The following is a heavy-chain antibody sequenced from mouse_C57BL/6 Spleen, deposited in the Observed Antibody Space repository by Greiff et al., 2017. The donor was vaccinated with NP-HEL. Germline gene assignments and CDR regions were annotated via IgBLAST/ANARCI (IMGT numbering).Heavy chain of an antibody. Sequence: EVQLVESGGGLVQPKGSLKLSCAASGFTFNTYAMHWVRQAPGKGLEWVARIRSKSSNYATYYADSGKDRFTISRDDSQSMLYLQMNNLKTDDTAMYYCVREGMGSKALYYARVFWGQGTSVTLSS. V-gene: IGHV10-3*01. CDR3: VREGMGSKALYYARVF. D-gene: IGHD1-1*01. CDR1: GFTFNTYA. J-gene: IGHJ4*01. CDR2: IRSKSSNYAT.